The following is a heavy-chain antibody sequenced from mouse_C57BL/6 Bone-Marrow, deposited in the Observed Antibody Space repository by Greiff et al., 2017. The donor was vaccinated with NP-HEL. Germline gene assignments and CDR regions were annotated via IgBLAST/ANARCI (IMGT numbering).Heavy chain of an antibody. V-gene: IGHV5-17*01. CDR3: ARETLYFDY. J-gene: IGHJ2*01. CDR2: ISSGSSTL. Sequence: EVQLVESGGGLVKPGGSLKLSCAASGSTFSDYGLHWVRQAPEQGLEWVAYISSGSSTLYSADTLKGRSTISRDNAKNTLFLQMTSLRSEDTAMYYCARETLYFDYWGQGTTLTVSS. CDR1: GSTFSDYG.